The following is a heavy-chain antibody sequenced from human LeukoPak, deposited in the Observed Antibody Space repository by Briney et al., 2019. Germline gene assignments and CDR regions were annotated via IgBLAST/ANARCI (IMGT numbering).Heavy chain of an antibody. CDR2: ISWNSGRI. J-gene: IGHJ4*02. V-gene: IGHV3-9*01. Sequence: GGSLRLSCAASGFTFNDFAMPWVRLTPGKGLEWVSGISWNSGRIGYADSVKGRFTISRDNAENSLYPQMNSLRTEDTALYYCVKDGGDYGDYSYYFDYWGQGTLVTVSS. CDR1: GFTFNDFA. D-gene: IGHD4-17*01. CDR3: VKDGGDYGDYSYYFDY.